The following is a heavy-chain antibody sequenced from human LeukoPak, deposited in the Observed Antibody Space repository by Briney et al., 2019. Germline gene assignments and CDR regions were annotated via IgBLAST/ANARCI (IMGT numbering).Heavy chain of an antibody. CDR3: ARDGTPFGYYYMDV. Sequence: KASETLSLTCTVSGGSISSGGYYWSWIRQPPGKGLEWIGYIYHSGSTYYNPSLKSRVTISVDRSKNQFSLKLSSVTAADTAVYYCARDGTPFGYYYMDVWGKGTTVTVSS. D-gene: IGHD3-3*01. V-gene: IGHV4-30-2*01. CDR2: IYHSGST. CDR1: GGSISSGGYY. J-gene: IGHJ6*03.